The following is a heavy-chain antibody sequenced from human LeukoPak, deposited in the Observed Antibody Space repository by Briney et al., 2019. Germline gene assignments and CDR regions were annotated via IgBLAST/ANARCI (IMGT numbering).Heavy chain of an antibody. CDR1: GYSFTSYW. J-gene: IGHJ6*02. V-gene: IGHV5-51*01. Sequence: GESLKISCKGSGYSFTSYWIGWVRQMPGKGLEWMGIIYPGDSDTRYSPSFQGQVTISADKSISTAYLLWSSLKASDAAMYYCARQDIVVVPAAMGYYYYYYGMDVWGQGTTVTVSS. CDR2: IYPGDSDT. D-gene: IGHD2-2*01. CDR3: ARQDIVVVPAAMGYYYYYYGMDV.